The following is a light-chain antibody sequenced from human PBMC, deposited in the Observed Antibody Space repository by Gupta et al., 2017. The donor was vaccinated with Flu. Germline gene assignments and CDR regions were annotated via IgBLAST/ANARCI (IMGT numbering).Light chain of an antibody. J-gene: IGLJ3*02. V-gene: IGLV1-51*01. CDR1: TSNIGNNY. Sequence: QAVLTQPPSVSGAPGQKVIISCSGSTSNIGNNYVSWYQQFPGAAPKLLIYENDKRPSGTPERFSGSKSGTSATLAITGLQRGDEADYYCGTSSSTRTGPRLFGGGTRLTVL. CDR3: GTSSSTRTGPRL. CDR2: END.